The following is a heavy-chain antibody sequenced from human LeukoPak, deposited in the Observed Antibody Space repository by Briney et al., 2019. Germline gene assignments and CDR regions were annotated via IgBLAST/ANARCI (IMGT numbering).Heavy chain of an antibody. CDR3: AKDLEPYYYGSGTADY. CDR1: GFTFSSYG. V-gene: IGHV3-30*18. CDR2: ISYDGSNK. J-gene: IGHJ4*02. D-gene: IGHD3-10*01. Sequence: GGSLRLSCAASGFTFSSYGMHWVRQAPGKGLEWVAVISYDGSNKYYADSVKGRFTISRDNSKNTLYLQMNSLRAEDTAVYYCAKDLEPYYYGSGTADYWDQGTLVTVSS.